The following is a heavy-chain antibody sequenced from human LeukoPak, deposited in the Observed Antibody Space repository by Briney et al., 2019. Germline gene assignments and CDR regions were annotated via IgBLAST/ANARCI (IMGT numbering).Heavy chain of an antibody. J-gene: IGHJ6*02. Sequence: GGSLRLSCTASGFPFSNYWMSWVRQTPEKGLEWLANIRQDGSETVYVDSVKGRFTISRDNAQTSLYLQMNSLRAEDTAVYYCARDPYSSSWSYGMDVWGQGTAVTVSS. CDR1: GFPFSNYW. D-gene: IGHD6-13*01. CDR2: IRQDGSET. CDR3: ARDPYSSSWSYGMDV. V-gene: IGHV3-7*05.